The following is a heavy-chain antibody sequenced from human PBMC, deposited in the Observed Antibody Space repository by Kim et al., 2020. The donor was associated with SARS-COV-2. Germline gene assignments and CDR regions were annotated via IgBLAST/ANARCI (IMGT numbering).Heavy chain of an antibody. V-gene: IGHV1-18*01. Sequence: NFAPKFRDRVTMTTDTSTSTAPMDLRSLRSDDTAVYYCTRDSEYGGGYLDYWGQGTLVTVSS. J-gene: IGHJ4*02. CDR3: TRDSEYGGGYLDY. D-gene: IGHD3-16*02.